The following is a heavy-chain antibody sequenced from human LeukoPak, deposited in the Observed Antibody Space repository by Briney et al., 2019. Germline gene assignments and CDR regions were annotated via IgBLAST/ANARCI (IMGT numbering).Heavy chain of an antibody. V-gene: IGHV3-53*04. D-gene: IGHD5-12*01. CDR3: GYSGYDFPFDY. CDR2: IYSGGST. CDR1: EFSVSANY. Sequence: GGSLRLSCAASEFSVSANYMSWVRQAPGKGLEWVSVIYSGGSTFYADSVRGRFTISRHNSRNTLYLQMNSLRAEDTAVYYCGYSGYDFPFDYWGQGTLVTVSS. J-gene: IGHJ4*02.